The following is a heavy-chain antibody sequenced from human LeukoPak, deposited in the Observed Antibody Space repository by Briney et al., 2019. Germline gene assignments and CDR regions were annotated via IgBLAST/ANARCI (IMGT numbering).Heavy chain of an antibody. CDR1: GYTFTSYG. V-gene: IGHV1-18*01. Sequence: ASVKVSCKASGYTFTSYGISWVRQAPGQGLEWMGWISAYNGNTNYAQKLQGRVTMTTDTSTSTAYMELRSLRSDDTAVYYCASGASGYDSSGYTADYWGQGTLVTVSS. CDR2: ISAYNGNT. D-gene: IGHD3-22*01. J-gene: IGHJ4*02. CDR3: ASGASGYDSSGYTADY.